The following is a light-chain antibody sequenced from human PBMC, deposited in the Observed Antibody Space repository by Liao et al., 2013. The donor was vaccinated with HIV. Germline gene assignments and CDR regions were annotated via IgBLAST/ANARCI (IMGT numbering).Light chain of an antibody. V-gene: IGLV3-21*01. CDR3: QAWDSSIYVV. CDR1: NIGSKS. J-gene: IGLJ2*01. CDR2: YDT. Sequence: SFVLTQPPSVSVAPGKTASITCGGSNIGSKSVHWYQQKPGQAPVLVIYYDTERPSGVPERMSGSKSGNTATLTISRVDAGDEADYYCQAWDSSIYVVFGGGTKLTVL.